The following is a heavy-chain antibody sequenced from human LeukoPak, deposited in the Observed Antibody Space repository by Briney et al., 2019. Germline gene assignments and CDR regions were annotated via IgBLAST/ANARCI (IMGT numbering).Heavy chain of an antibody. CDR1: GFTFSSYA. J-gene: IGHJ3*02. Sequence: GGSLRLSCSASGFTFSSYAMHWVRQAPGRGLEYVSAITNNGDNTYYADSVQGRVTISRDNSKNTLYLQMSSLRAEDTAVYYRVKGVTAHQSDAFDIWGQGTMVTVSS. CDR2: ITNNGDNT. V-gene: IGHV3-64D*06. CDR3: VKGVTAHQSDAFDI. D-gene: IGHD2-21*02.